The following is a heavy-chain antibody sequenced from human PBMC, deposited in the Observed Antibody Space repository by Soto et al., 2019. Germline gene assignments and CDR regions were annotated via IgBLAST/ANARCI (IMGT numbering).Heavy chain of an antibody. V-gene: IGHV1-69*01. CDR3: ARDGATAMVTHGPLDY. CDR2: IIPIFWTA. Sequence: QVQLVQSGAEVKKPGSSVKVSCKASGGTFSSYAISWVRQAPGQGLEWMGWIIPIFWTANYAQQFQGRVTITADESTSTAYMELSSLISEDTAVYYCARDGATAMVTHGPLDYWCQGTLVTVSS. J-gene: IGHJ4*02. D-gene: IGHD5-18*01. CDR1: GGTFSSYA.